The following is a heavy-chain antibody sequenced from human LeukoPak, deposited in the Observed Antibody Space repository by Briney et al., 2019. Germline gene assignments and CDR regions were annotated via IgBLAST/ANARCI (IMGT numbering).Heavy chain of an antibody. CDR2: IKQDGSEK. Sequence: GGSLRLSCAASGFTFSSYWMTWVRQAPGKGLEWVANIKQDGSEKYYVDSVKGRFTISRDKAKNSLYLQMNSLRAEDKAVYYCSRSPNYCNSTSCYATGFDYWGQGTLVTVSS. CDR3: SRSPNYCNSTSCYATGFDY. J-gene: IGHJ4*02. D-gene: IGHD2-2*01. CDR1: GFTFSSYW. V-gene: IGHV3-7*01.